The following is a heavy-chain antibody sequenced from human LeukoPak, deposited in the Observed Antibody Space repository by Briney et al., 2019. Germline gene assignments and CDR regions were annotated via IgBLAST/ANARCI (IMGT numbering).Heavy chain of an antibody. CDR3: ARDHYDSSDLNWFDP. Sequence: SETLSLTCAVYGGSFSGYYWSWIRQPPGKGLEWIGYIYYSGSTYYNPSLKSRVTISVDTSKNQFSLKLSSVTAADMAVYYCARDHYDSSDLNWFDPWGQGTLVTVSS. D-gene: IGHD3-22*01. V-gene: IGHV4-30-4*08. CDR2: IYYSGST. CDR1: GGSFSGYY. J-gene: IGHJ5*02.